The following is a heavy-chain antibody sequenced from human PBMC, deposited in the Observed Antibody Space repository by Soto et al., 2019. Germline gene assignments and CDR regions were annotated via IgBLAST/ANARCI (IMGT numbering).Heavy chain of an antibody. CDR2: INPNSGGT. V-gene: IGHV1-2*02. D-gene: IGHD2-15*01. CDR1: GYAFTGYY. CDR3: ARYCSGGSCKARYAFDI. Sequence: ASVKVSCKASGYAFTGYYMHWVRQAPGQGLEWMGWINPNSGGTNYAQKFQGRVTMTRDTSISTAYMGLSRLRSDDTAVYYCARYCSGGSCKARYAFDIWGQGTMVTVSS. J-gene: IGHJ3*02.